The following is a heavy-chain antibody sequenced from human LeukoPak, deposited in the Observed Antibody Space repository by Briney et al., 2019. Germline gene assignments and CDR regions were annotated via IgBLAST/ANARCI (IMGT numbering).Heavy chain of an antibody. V-gene: IGHV1-46*01. CDR3: ARAEVSCSGSTCFSY. CDR2: INPSGGST. D-gene: IGHD2-15*01. Sequence: ASVKVSCKASGYTFTSYYMHWVRQAPGQGLEWMGIINPSGGSTSYAQKFQGRVTTTRDMSTSTVYMELSSLRSEDTAVYYCARAEVSCSGSTCFSYWGQGTLVTVSS. CDR1: GYTFTSYY. J-gene: IGHJ4*02.